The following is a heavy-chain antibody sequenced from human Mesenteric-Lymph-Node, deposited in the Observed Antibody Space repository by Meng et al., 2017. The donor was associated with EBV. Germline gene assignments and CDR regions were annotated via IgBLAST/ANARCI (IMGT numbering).Heavy chain of an antibody. CDR3: AGGDYVNQFNY. Sequence: QLQRQESGSGLVKPPQTLSLTCTVSGGSVNSGGYSWSWIRQSPEKGLEWIGYVHHSGLTYYNPSLETRVIISLERSKNQFSLKLTSVTAADTAVYYCAGGDYVNQFNYWGQGTLVTVSS. CDR2: VHHSGLT. CDR1: GGSVNSGGYS. D-gene: IGHD4-17*01. J-gene: IGHJ4*02. V-gene: IGHV4-30-2*06.